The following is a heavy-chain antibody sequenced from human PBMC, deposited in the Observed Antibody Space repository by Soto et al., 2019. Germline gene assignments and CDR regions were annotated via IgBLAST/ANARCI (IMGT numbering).Heavy chain of an antibody. CDR2: ISAYNGNT. V-gene: IGHV1-18*04. J-gene: IGHJ5*02. Sequence: ASVKVSGKASGYTFTSYGISWVRQASGQGLEWMGWISAYNGNTNYAQKLQGRVTMTTDTSTSTAYMELRSLRSDDTAVYYCARAIAARAPNWFHPWGQGTLVTVSS. CDR1: GYTFTSYG. CDR3: ARAIAARAPNWFHP. D-gene: IGHD6-13*01.